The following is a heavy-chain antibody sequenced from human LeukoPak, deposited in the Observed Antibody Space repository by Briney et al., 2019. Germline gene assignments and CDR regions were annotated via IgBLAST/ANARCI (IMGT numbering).Heavy chain of an antibody. D-gene: IGHD3-22*01. J-gene: IGHJ4*02. V-gene: IGHV1-46*01. CDR3: TRGTYYSDRSGYLGLDY. CDR1: GGTFSSYA. Sequence: ASVKVSCKASGGTFSSYAISWVRQAPGQGPEWMGKINPSGGSTSNAQKFQGRVTMTRDTSTSTVYMDLSSLRSEDTAVYYCTRGTYYSDRSGYLGLDYWGQGTLVTVSS. CDR2: INPSGGST.